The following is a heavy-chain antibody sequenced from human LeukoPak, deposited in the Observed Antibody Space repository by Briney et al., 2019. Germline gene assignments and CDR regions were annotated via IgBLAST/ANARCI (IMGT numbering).Heavy chain of an antibody. CDR1: GGSFSGYY. CDR2: INHSGST. J-gene: IGHJ5*02. CDR3: ARDSVKYYYDSSGYFNWFDP. Sequence: SETLSLTCAVYGGSFSGYYWSWIRQPPGKGLEWIGEINHSGSTNYNPSLKSRVTISVDTSKNQFSLKLSSVTAADTAVYYCARDSVKYYYDSSGYFNWFDPWGQGTLVTVSS. V-gene: IGHV4-34*01. D-gene: IGHD3-22*01.